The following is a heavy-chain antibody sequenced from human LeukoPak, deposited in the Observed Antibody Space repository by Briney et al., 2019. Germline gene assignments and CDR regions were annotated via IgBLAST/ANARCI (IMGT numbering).Heavy chain of an antibody. CDR1: GYSFTSFW. CDR2: IYPGDSET. V-gene: IGHV5-51*01. Sequence: GESLKISCKGPGYSFTSFWIGWVRQMPGKGLEWMGIIYPGDSETRYRPSFQGQVIISADKSINTAYLQWSSLKASDTAMYYCARWLGFCSSSSCYQPFDYWGQGTLVTVSS. D-gene: IGHD2-2*01. J-gene: IGHJ4*02. CDR3: ARWLGFCSSSSCYQPFDY.